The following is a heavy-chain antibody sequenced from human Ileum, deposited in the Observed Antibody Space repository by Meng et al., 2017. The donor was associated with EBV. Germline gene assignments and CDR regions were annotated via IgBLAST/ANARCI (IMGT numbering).Heavy chain of an antibody. CDR1: GGSFTNFY. V-gene: IGHV4-34*10. J-gene: IGHJ4*02. Sequence: VQLQEAGPGLVKPSGTLSLPCAVYGGSFTNFYWTWIRRPPGKGLDWMGQIYHSGSTNYNPSLKSRVTISVDKSKNQFSLNLSSVTAADTAVYYCARVGQWLPIDYWGQGTLVTVSS. CDR2: IYHSGST. D-gene: IGHD6-19*01. CDR3: ARVGQWLPIDY.